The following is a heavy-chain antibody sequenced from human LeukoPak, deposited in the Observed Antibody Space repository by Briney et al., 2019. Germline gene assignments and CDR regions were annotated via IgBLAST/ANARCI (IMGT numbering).Heavy chain of an antibody. CDR3: ARGFRGPNFDY. V-gene: IGHV4-38-2*02. D-gene: IGHD3-10*01. Sequence: SETLSLTCTVSGGSISSGYYWGWIRQPPGKGLEWIGSIYHSGSTYYNPSLKSRVTISVDTSKNQFSLKLSSVTAADTAVYYCARGFRGPNFDYWGQGTLVTVSS. J-gene: IGHJ4*02. CDR2: IYHSGST. CDR1: GGSISSGYY.